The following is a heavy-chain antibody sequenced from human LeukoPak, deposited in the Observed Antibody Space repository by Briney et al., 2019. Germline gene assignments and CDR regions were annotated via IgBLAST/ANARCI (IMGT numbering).Heavy chain of an antibody. CDR2: INPNSGGT. J-gene: IGHJ3*02. CDR1: GYTFTGYY. Sequence: ASVKVSCKASGYTFTGYYMHWVRQAPGQGLEWMGWINPNSGGTNYAQKFQGRVTMTRDTSISTAYMELSSLRSDDTAVYYCARSRLGYYDSSGYYRAFDIWGQGTMVTVSS. CDR3: ARSRLGYYDSSGYYRAFDI. D-gene: IGHD3-22*01. V-gene: IGHV1-2*02.